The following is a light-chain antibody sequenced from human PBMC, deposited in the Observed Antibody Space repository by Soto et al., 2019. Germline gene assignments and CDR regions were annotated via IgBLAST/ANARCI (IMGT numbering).Light chain of an antibody. J-gene: IGKJ4*01. Sequence: DIQMTQSPSTLYASVGDRVTITCRASQSIGASLAWFQQKPGKAPNLLIYKASSLESGVPSRFSGGGSGTEFTLTISTLQPDDFATYYCQQYNRSPLTFGGGTKVEIK. CDR2: KAS. CDR3: QQYNRSPLT. CDR1: QSIGAS. V-gene: IGKV1-5*03.